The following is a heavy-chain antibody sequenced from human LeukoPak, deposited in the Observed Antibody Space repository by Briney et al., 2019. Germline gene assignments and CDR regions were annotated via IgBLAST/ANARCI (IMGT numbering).Heavy chain of an antibody. D-gene: IGHD2-15*01. Sequence: GGSLRLSFAASGFTFSSYWMSWVRQAPGKGLEWVANIKQDGSEKYYVDSVKGRFTISRDNAKNSLYLQMNSLRAEDTAVYYCARSVTTYNEQYCSGGSCLDVMDVWGQGTTVTVSS. CDR1: GFTFSSYW. V-gene: IGHV3-7*01. CDR2: IKQDGSEK. J-gene: IGHJ6*02. CDR3: ARSVTTYNEQYCSGGSCLDVMDV.